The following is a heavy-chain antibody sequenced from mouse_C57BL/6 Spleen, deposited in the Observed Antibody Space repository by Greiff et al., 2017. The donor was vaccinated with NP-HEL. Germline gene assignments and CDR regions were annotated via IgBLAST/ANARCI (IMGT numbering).Heavy chain of an antibody. J-gene: IGHJ4*01. V-gene: IGHV5-17*01. Sequence: EVMLVESGGGLVKPGGSLKLSCAASGFTFSDYGMHWVRQAPEKGLEWVAYISSGSSTIYYADTVKGRFTISRDNAKNTLFLQMTSLRSEDTAMYYCARNYGSRNYAMDYWGQGTSVTVSS. CDR3: ARNYGSRNYAMDY. CDR2: ISSGSSTI. CDR1: GFTFSDYG. D-gene: IGHD1-1*01.